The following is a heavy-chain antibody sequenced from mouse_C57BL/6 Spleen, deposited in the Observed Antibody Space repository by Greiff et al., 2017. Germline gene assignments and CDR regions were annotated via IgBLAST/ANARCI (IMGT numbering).Heavy chain of an antibody. D-gene: IGHD2-3*01. Sequence: QVQLKQSGAELARPGASVKMSCKASGYTFTSYTMHWVKQRPGQGLEWIGYINPSSGYTKYNQKFKDKATLTADKSSSTAYMQLSSLTSEDSAVYYCAREDDGYYGFAYWGQGTLVTVSA. CDR1: GYTFTSYT. V-gene: IGHV1-4*01. CDR3: AREDDGYYGFAY. CDR2: INPSSGYT. J-gene: IGHJ3*01.